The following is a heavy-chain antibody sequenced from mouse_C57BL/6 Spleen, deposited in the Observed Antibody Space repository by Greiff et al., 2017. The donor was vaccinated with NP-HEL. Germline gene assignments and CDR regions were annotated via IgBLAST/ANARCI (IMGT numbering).Heavy chain of an antibody. Sequence: EVQGVESGPELVKPGASVKIPCKASGYTFTDYNMDWVKQSHGKSLEWIGDINPNNGGTIYNQKFKGKATLTVDKSSSTAYMELRSLTSEDTAVYYCARRYGSNPYYAMDYWGQGTSVTVSS. D-gene: IGHD1-1*01. CDR2: INPNNGGT. CDR1: GYTFTDYN. J-gene: IGHJ4*01. CDR3: ARRYGSNPYYAMDY. V-gene: IGHV1-18*01.